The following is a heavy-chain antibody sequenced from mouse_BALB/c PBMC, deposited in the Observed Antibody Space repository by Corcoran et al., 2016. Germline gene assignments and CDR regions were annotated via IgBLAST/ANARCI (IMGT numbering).Heavy chain of an antibody. Sequence: EVQLQHSGPELVKPGASVKMSCKASGYTFTDYYMKWVKQSHGKGLEWLGDINPNNGGTTNSQKCKGKTTLTVDKSYNTAYMQLNSMTSEASAVYYCGRDYYGTSSFAYWGQGTLVTVSA. V-gene: IGHV1-26*01. D-gene: IGHD1-1*01. CDR2: INPNNGGT. J-gene: IGHJ3*01. CDR3: GRDYYGTSSFAY. CDR1: GYTFTDYY.